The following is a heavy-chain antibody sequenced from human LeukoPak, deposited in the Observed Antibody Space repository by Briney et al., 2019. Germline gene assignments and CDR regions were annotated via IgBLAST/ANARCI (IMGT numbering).Heavy chain of an antibody. J-gene: IGHJ4*02. CDR2: IWYDGSNK. CDR3: AKDHDLLSLRPPDY. V-gene: IGHV3-33*06. Sequence: PGGSVRLSCAASGFTFSSYGIHWVHPAPRKGLEGVAVIWYDGSNKYYADSVKGRFTISRDNSKNTLYLQMNSLRAEDTAVYYCAKDHDLLSLRPPDYWGQGTLVTVSS. D-gene: IGHD4-17*01. CDR1: GFTFSSYG.